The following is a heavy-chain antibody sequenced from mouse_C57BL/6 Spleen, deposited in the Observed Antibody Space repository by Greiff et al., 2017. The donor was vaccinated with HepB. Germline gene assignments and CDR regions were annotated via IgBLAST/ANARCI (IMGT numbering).Heavy chain of an antibody. V-gene: IGHV2-9-1*01. CDR1: GFSLTSYA. J-gene: IGHJ2*01. D-gene: IGHD1-1*01. CDR2: IWTGGGT. Sequence: VHLVESGPGLVAPSQSLSITCTVSGFSLTSYAISWVRQPPGKGLEWLGVIWTGGGTNYNSALKSRLSISKDNSKSQVFLKMNSLQTDDTARYYCATTVVAEGNYFDYWGQGTTLTVSS. CDR3: ATTVVAEGNYFDY.